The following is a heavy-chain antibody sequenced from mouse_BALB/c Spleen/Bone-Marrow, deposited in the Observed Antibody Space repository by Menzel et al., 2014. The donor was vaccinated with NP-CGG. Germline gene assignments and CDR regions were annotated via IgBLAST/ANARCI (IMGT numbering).Heavy chain of an antibody. D-gene: IGHD2-3*01. Sequence: QVQLQHPGAELVRPGASVKLSCKASGYTFTSYWINWVKQRPGQGLEWIGNIYPSDSYTNYNQKFKDKVTLTVDKSSSTAYMQLSSPTSEDSAVYYCTRDDGSFAYWGQGTLVTVSA. V-gene: IGHV1-69*02. CDR3: TRDDGSFAY. J-gene: IGHJ3*01. CDR2: IYPSDSYT. CDR1: GYTFTSYW.